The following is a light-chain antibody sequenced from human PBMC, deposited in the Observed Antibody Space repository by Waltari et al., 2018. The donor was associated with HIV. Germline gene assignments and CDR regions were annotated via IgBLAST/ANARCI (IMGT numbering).Light chain of an antibody. CDR2: EVN. CDR1: SSDVGSYNR. J-gene: IGLJ2*01. CDR3: SVYTGTTNVL. Sequence: QSALTQPPSVSGSPGQSVSISCTGSSSDVGSYNRVSWYQQPPGTAPKLIIYEVNNRPSGVPCRFSGSQSGNTASLTISGLQAEDEADYYCSVYTGTTNVLVGGGTKLTVL. V-gene: IGLV2-18*01.